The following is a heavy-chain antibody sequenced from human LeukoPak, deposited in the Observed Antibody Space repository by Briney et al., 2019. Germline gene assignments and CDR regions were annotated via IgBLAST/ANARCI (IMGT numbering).Heavy chain of an antibody. Sequence: GASVKVSCKASGGTFSSYAISWVRQAPGQGLEWMGGIIPIFGTANYAKKFQGRVTITTDESTSTAYMELSSLRSEDTAVYYCARLGYCSSTSCVIIDYWGQGTLVTVSS. J-gene: IGHJ4*02. CDR3: ARLGYCSSTSCVIIDY. CDR2: IIPIFGTA. V-gene: IGHV1-69*05. CDR1: GGTFSSYA. D-gene: IGHD2-2*01.